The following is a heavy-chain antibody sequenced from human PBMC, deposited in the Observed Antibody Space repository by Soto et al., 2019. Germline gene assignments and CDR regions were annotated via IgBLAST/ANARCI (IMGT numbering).Heavy chain of an antibody. V-gene: IGHV1-69*06. J-gene: IGHJ1*01. Sequence: SVKVSCKASGGTFSSYGINWVRQAPGQGLEWMGGIIPMFGRTNYAQKFQGQVTISADTSINTAYLQWTSLKASDTAMYYCTRRAAAGTEGLDHWGQGTLVTVSS. D-gene: IGHD6-13*01. CDR1: GGTFSSYG. CDR3: TRRAAAGTEGLDH. CDR2: IIPMFGRT.